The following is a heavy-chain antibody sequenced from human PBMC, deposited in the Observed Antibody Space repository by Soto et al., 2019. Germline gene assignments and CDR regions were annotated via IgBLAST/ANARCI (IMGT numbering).Heavy chain of an antibody. CDR1: GFTVSSNY. J-gene: IGHJ6*02. V-gene: IGHV3-66*01. Sequence: GGSLRLSCAASGFTVSSNYMSWVRQAPGKGLEWVSVIYSGGSTYYADSVKGRFTISRDNSKNTLYLQMNSLRAEDTAVYYCARGGSSSWYHLGDYYYYYGMDVWGQGTTVTVSS. D-gene: IGHD6-13*01. CDR3: ARGGSSSWYHLGDYYYYYGMDV. CDR2: IYSGGST.